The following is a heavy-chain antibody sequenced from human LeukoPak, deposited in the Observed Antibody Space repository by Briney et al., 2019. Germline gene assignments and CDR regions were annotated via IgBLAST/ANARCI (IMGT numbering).Heavy chain of an antibody. D-gene: IGHD3-22*01. CDR3: ARAHYYDSSGYYGYFQH. V-gene: IGHV1-69*13. CDR1: GGTFSSYA. CDR2: IIPIFGTA. Sequence: SVTVSCKASGGTFSSYAISWVRQAPGQGLEWMGGIIPIFGTANYAQKFQGRVTITADESTSTAYMELSSLRSEDTAVYYCARAHYYDSSGYYGYFQHWGQGTLVTVSS. J-gene: IGHJ1*01.